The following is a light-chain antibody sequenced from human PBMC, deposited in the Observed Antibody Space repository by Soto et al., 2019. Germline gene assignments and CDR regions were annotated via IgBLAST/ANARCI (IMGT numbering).Light chain of an antibody. CDR3: AAWDDSLSAFYV. J-gene: IGLJ1*01. CDR2: RNN. Sequence: QSVLTQPPSASGTPGQRVTISCSGSSSNIGSNYVYWYQQLPGTAPKLLIYRNNQRPSGVPDRFSGSNSGTSASLAISGLGSEDDADYYCAAWDDSLSAFYVFGTGTKVTVL. CDR1: SSNIGSNY. V-gene: IGLV1-47*01.